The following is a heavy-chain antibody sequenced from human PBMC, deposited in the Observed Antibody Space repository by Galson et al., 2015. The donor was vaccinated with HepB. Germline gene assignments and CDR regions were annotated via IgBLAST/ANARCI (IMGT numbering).Heavy chain of an antibody. V-gene: IGHV1-24*01. CDR1: GYTLTELS. J-gene: IGHJ4*02. CDR3: ATDSLTHYYDSSGSLDY. Sequence: SVKVSCKVSGYTLTELSMHRVRQAPGKGLEWMGGFDPEDGETIYAQKFQGRVTMTEDTSTDTAYMELSSLRSEDTAVYYCATDSLTHYYDSSGSLDYWGQGTLVTVSS. CDR2: FDPEDGET. D-gene: IGHD3-22*01.